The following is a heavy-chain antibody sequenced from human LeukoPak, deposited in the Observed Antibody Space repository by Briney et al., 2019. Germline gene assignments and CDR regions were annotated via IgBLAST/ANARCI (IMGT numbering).Heavy chain of an antibody. CDR1: GGSISSSSYY. CDR2: IYYSGST. J-gene: IGHJ4*02. CDR3: ASEVVGATTHFDY. V-gene: IGHV4-39*07. Sequence: PSENLSLTCTVSGGSISSSSYYWGWLRQPPGKGLEWIGSIYYSGSTYYNPSLKSRVTISVDTSKNQFSLKLSSVTAADTAVYYCASEVVGATTHFDYWGQGTLVTVSS. D-gene: IGHD1-26*01.